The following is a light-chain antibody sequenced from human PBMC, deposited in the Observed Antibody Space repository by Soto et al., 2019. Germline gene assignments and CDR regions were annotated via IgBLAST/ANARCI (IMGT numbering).Light chain of an antibody. CDR2: AVS. V-gene: IGKV1-17*01. Sequence: DIQMTQSPSSLSAPVGGRVTITCRASQGIRRDLGWYQQKPGKAPTRLIYAVSSLHSGVPSRFSGSGSGTEITLTNSSLQPEDSATYYCLQHNSYPLTFGGGTKVEIK. CDR3: LQHNSYPLT. CDR1: QGIRRD. J-gene: IGKJ4*01.